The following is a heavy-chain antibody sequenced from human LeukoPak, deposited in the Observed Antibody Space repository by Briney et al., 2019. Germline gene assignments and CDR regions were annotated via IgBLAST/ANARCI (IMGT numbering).Heavy chain of an antibody. CDR2: IWNDGSIK. CDR3: AKLGDEVGVSPFDY. Sequence: PGRSLRLSCAASGFTFSTYGMHWVRQAPGKGLEWVAVIWNDGSIKYYADSVKGRFTISRDNSKNTLYLQMNSLRAEDTAVYYCAKLGDEVGVSPFDYWGQGTLVTVSS. J-gene: IGHJ4*02. V-gene: IGHV3-33*06. CDR1: GFTFSTYG. D-gene: IGHD1-26*01.